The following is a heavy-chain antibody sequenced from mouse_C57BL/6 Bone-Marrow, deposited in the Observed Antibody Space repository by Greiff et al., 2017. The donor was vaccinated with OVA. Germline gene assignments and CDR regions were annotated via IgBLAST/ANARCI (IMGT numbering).Heavy chain of an antibody. CDR2: INPNNGGT. J-gene: IGHJ2*01. CDR3: AKGLYYYFDY. Sequence: EVQLQQSGPELVKPGASVKMSCKASGYTFTDYNMHWVKQSHGQSLEWIGYINPNNGGTSYNQKFKGKATLTVNKSSSTAYMELRSLTSEDSAVYYCAKGLYYYFDYWGQGTTLTVSS. D-gene: IGHD1-1*01. CDR1: GYTFTDYN. V-gene: IGHV1-22*01.